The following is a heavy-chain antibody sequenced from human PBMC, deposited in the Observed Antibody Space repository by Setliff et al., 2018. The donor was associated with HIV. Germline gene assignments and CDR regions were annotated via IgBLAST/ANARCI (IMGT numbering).Heavy chain of an antibody. CDR3: ASEFQLGTDTPELDY. CDR2: ISISGDT. V-gene: IGHV4-34*11. J-gene: IGHJ4*02. Sequence: SETLSLTCAVYGGSFAASHWSWIRQSPGKGLEWIGRISISGDTNYNPSLKSRVTISADTSRNYFSLEVTSMTAADTAVYYCASEFQLGTDTPELDYWGRGTLVTVSS. D-gene: IGHD7-27*01. CDR1: GGSFAASH.